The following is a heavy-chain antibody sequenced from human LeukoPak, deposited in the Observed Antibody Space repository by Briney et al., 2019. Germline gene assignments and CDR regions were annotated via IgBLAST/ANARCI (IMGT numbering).Heavy chain of an antibody. V-gene: IGHV5-51*01. J-gene: IGHJ4*02. CDR1: GYTFINYW. CDR3: ARLRYSSSATAFDD. D-gene: IGHD6-6*01. CDR2: IYPDDSDS. Sequence: GESLKISCKGSGYTFINYWIGWVRQMPGKGLEWMGIIYPDDSDSRYSPSLQGQVTISVDKSISTAYLQWSSLKASDTAMYFCARLRYSSSATAFDDWGQGTLVTVSS.